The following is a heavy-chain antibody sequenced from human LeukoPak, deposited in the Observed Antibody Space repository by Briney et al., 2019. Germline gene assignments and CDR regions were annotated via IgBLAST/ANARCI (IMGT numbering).Heavy chain of an antibody. J-gene: IGHJ4*02. V-gene: IGHV4-39*02. CDR2: IIHGGST. CDR3: ARGRYYYDSSGTDY. Sequence: SETLSLTCTVSGGSISSNTYYWGWIRQPPGKGLEWIGEIIHGGSTNYNPSLKSRVTMSIDTSKNHFSLRLTSMTAADTAVYYCARGRYYYDSSGTDYWSQGTLVTVSS. D-gene: IGHD3-22*01. CDR1: GGSISSNTYY.